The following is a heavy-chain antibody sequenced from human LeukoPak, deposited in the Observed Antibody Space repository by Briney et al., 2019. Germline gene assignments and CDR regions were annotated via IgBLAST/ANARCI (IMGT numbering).Heavy chain of an antibody. CDR1: GFTFSSYG. CDR2: ITSSGDTI. CDR3: AREGGNWGEGYFDY. V-gene: IGHV3-48*04. J-gene: IGHJ4*02. D-gene: IGHD7-27*01. Sequence: PGRSLRLSCAASGFTFSSYGMHWVRQVPGKGLEWVSYITSSGDTIYYADSVKGRFTISRDIPENSVYLQMNSLRAEDTAVYYCAREGGNWGEGYFDYWGQGTLVTVSS.